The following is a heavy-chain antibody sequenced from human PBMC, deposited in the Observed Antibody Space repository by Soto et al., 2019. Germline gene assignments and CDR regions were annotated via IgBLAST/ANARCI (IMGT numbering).Heavy chain of an antibody. Sequence: EVQLLESGGGLVQPGGSLRLSCAASGFAFSSFALNWVSQAPGKGLDWVSVISDSGATTYYSDSVKGRFTISRDNSKNKLYLEMNSLRANDTAIYYCAQDKGVRGATYLRYWGPGTLVTVSS. CDR2: ISDSGATT. J-gene: IGHJ4*02. CDR3: AQDKGVRGATYLRY. CDR1: GFAFSSFA. D-gene: IGHD3-10*01. V-gene: IGHV3-23*01.